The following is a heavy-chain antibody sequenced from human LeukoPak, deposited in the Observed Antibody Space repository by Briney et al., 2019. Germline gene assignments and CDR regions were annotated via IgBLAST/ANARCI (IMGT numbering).Heavy chain of an antibody. V-gene: IGHV3-30*04. CDR3: AGDPRSIAVAGGRHYYYYYMDV. CDR2: ISFDGRNK. Sequence: GGSLRLSCAASGLTFSSYAIHWVRQAPGKGLEWLAVISFDGRNKSYADSVKGRFTISRDNSKKTLYLQMNSLRGEDTAVYYCAGDPRSIAVAGGRHYYYYYMDVWGKGTTVTVSS. J-gene: IGHJ6*03. CDR1: GLTFSSYA. D-gene: IGHD6-19*01.